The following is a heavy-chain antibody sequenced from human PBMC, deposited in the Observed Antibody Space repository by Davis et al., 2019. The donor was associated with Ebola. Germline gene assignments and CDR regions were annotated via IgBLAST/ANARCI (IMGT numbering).Heavy chain of an antibody. J-gene: IGHJ1*01. V-gene: IGHV4-31*03. D-gene: IGHD4-17*01. CDR2: IYYSGST. Sequence: PSETLSLTCTVSGGSISSGGYYWSWIRQHPGKGLEWIGYIYYSGSTYYNPSLKSRVTISVDTSKNQFSLKLSSVTAADTAVYYCARSDPPLWATVTQGGYFQHWGQGTLVTVSS. CDR1: GGSISSGGYY. CDR3: ARSDPPLWATVTQGGYFQH.